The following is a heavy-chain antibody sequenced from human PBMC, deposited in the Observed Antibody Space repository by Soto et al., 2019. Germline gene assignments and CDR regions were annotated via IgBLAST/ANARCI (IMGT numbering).Heavy chain of an antibody. V-gene: IGHV3-23*01. J-gene: IGHJ5*02. Sequence: AGVSLRLSCAASGFTFNNYAMSWVRQAPGTGLAWVSAISGNGISTYYADSVRCRFTISRDNSENTLFLQMNRLRADDTAVYYCTRDEISMVRGTDNWFDPWGQGTLVTVSS. CDR1: GFTFNNYA. D-gene: IGHD3-10*01. CDR2: ISGNGIST. CDR3: TRDEISMVRGTDNWFDP.